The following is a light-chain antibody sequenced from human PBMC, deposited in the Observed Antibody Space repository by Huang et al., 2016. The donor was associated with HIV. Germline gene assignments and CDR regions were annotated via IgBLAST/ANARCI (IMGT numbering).Light chain of an antibody. CDR2: DAT. CDR3: QQFDNVPYS. J-gene: IGKJ2*03. CDR1: QGISNY. Sequence: DIQMTQSPSSLSASIGDRVTITCQASQGISNYLNWYQQKPGKAPKLLLYDATNSEAGVPSRFSVCGSGTDFTLTISRLQPEDFATYYCQQFDNVPYSFGQGTRLEIK. V-gene: IGKV1-33*01.